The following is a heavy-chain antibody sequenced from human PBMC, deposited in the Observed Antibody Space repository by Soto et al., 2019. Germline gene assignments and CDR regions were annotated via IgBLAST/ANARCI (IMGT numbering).Heavy chain of an antibody. D-gene: IGHD1-1*01. Sequence: EVQLVESGGGLVQPGGSLRLSCAASGLTVSTNPMSWVRQAPGKGLEWVSVIYTGGGTHYADSVKGRFTSSRDNSKNTGNLQMNSLIPEDTAVYYCARDGSGHWGQGTLVTVSS. CDR3: ARDGSGH. J-gene: IGHJ4*02. CDR2: IYTGGGT. V-gene: IGHV3-66*01. CDR1: GLTVSTNP.